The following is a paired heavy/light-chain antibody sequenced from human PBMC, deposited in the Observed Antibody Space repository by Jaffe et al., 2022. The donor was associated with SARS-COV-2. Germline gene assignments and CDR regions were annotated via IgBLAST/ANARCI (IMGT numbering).Light chain of an antibody. J-gene: IGKJ3*01. CDR1: QGISNY. V-gene: IGKV1-27*01. CDR2: GAS. CDR3: QKYNSAPFT. Sequence: DIQMTQSPSSLSASVGDRVTITCRASQGISNYLAWYQQKPGKVPKLLIYGASTLQSGVPSRFSGGGSGTDFTLTISSLQPEDFATYFCQKYNSAPFTFGPGTKVDIK.
Heavy chain of an antibody. CDR2: ISNDGRST. CDR1: GITFSNWA. V-gene: IGHV3-23*01. J-gene: IGHJ4*02. D-gene: IGHD5-18*01. CDR3: AKIERYSYGSC. Sequence: EVQVLESGGGLVQPGGSMRLSCAASGITFSNWAMSWVRQAPGKGLEWVSTISNDGRSTYYADSVKGRFTISRENSKNTLYLQMNSLRAEDTAVYFCAKIERYSYGSCWGQGTLVTVSS.